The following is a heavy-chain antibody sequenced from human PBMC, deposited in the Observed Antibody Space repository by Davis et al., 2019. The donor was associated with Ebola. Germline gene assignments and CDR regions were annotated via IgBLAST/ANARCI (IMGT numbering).Heavy chain of an antibody. V-gene: IGHV3-23*01. CDR3: ARDRLNAVAGVDY. Sequence: PGGSLRLSCAASGFIFSAHNMNWVRQAPGKGLEWVSEISGSGGSTNYADSVKGRFTISRDNAKNSLSLQMNSLRAEDTAVYYCARDRLNAVAGVDYWGQGTLVTVSS. J-gene: IGHJ4*02. CDR1: GFIFSAHN. CDR2: ISGSGGST. D-gene: IGHD6-19*01.